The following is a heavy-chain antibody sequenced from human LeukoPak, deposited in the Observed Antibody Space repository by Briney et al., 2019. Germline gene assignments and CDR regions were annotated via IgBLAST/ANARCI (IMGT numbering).Heavy chain of an antibody. V-gene: IGHV3-7*01. J-gene: IGHJ4*02. Sequence: PGGSLKLSCAASGFTFRSYWMSWVRQAPGKGLEWVANINHDGSVKYYLDSVKGRFTISRDNAKNSLYLQMNSLRAEDTAVYYCAKEGGEWKDNYWGQGTLVTVSS. D-gene: IGHD3-10*01. CDR2: INHDGSVK. CDR1: GFTFRSYW. CDR3: AKEGGEWKDNY.